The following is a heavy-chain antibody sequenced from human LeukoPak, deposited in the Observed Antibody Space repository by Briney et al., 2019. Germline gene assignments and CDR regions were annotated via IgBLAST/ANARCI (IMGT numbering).Heavy chain of an antibody. D-gene: IGHD6-6*01. Sequence: SETLSLTCTVSGGSISSYYWSWIRQPPGKGLEWIGYIYHSGNTYYNPSLKSRVIISLDTSKNQFSLKLSSVTAADTAVYYCARDRGSIAALSSYYYYYMDVWGKGTTVTVSS. V-gene: IGHV4-59*01. CDR1: GGSISSYY. CDR3: ARDRGSIAALSSYYYYYMDV. J-gene: IGHJ6*03. CDR2: IYHSGNT.